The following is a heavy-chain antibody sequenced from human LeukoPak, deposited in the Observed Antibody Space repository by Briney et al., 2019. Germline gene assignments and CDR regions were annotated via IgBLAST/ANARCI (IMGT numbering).Heavy chain of an antibody. CDR2: IGSGGFSS. J-gene: IGHJ3*02. V-gene: IGHV3-23*01. CDR3: ARDRGGGWLHDAFDI. D-gene: IGHD6-19*01. CDR1: GFTFSSYA. Sequence: GGSLRLSCAASGFTFSSYAMSWVRQAPGKGLEWVSAIGSGGFSSYYADSVRGRFTISRDNSKNTLYLQMDSLRAEDTAVYYCARDRGGGWLHDAFDIWGQGTLVTVSS.